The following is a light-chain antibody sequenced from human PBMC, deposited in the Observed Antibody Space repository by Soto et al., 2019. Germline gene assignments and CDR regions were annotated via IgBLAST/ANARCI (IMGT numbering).Light chain of an antibody. J-gene: IGLJ2*01. CDR2: EVT. CDR1: SSDVGGYGY. Sequence: QSALTQPPSASGSPGQSVTISCTGTSSDVGGYGYVSWYQQHPGKAPKLMIFEVTKRASGVPNRFSGSKSGNTASLTVSGLQAEDEADYYCSSYAGINTDVVFGGGTKGTVL. V-gene: IGLV2-8*01. CDR3: SSYAGINTDVV.